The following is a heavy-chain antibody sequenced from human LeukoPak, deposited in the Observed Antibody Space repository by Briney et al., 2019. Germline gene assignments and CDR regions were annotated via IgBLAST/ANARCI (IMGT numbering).Heavy chain of an antibody. CDR2: IDGDGSRA. V-gene: IGHV3-74*01. D-gene: IGHD3-16*01. CDR3: VREAGGTYAFDV. CDR1: GFTFNTYW. J-gene: IGHJ3*01. Sequence: GGSLRLSCAASGFTFNTYWVHWVRQGPGKGLVWVSRIDGDGSRASYADSVKGRFTISRDNAKNTLYLQMNSPRPEDTAVYFCVREAGGTYAFDVWGQGTMVTVSS.